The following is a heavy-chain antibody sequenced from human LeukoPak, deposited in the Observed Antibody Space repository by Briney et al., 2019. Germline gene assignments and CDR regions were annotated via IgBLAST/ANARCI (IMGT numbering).Heavy chain of an antibody. CDR1: GFTFSSYG. CDR2: ISGSGGST. CDR3: AKALLGYCSSTSCYNFDY. D-gene: IGHD2-2*02. V-gene: IGHV3-23*01. J-gene: IGHJ4*02. Sequence: GGSLRLSCAASGFTFSSYGMSWVRQAPGKGLEWVSAISGSGGSTYYADSVKGRFTISRDNSKNTLYLQMNSLRAEDTAVYYCAKALLGYCSSTSCYNFDYWGQGTLVTVSS.